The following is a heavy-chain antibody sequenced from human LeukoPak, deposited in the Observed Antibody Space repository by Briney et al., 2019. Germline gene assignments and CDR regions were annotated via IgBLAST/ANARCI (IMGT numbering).Heavy chain of an antibody. CDR3: ARALWFGETFPAY. J-gene: IGHJ4*02. Sequence: PGGSLRLSCTTSGFTFSSSWMSWVRQAPGRGLDWVASIRQDGSQKYYVDSVKGRFTISRDNAKNSLYLQMNSLRAEDTAVYYCARALWFGETFPAYWGQGTLVTVSS. CDR2: IRQDGSQK. D-gene: IGHD3-10*01. V-gene: IGHV3-7*01. CDR1: GFTFSSSW.